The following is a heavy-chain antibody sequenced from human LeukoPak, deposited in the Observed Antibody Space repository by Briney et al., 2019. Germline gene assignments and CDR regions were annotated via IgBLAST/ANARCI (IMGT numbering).Heavy chain of an antibody. CDR2: IYYTGST. J-gene: IGHJ4*01. Sequence: SQTLSLTCTVSGGSIISGGYYWSWIRQHPGKGLEWIGYIYYTGSTSYNPSLKSRLTISVDTSKNQFSLKLTSVTAADTAVYFCARASGRRGYSGYEFGYWGHGTLVTVSS. V-gene: IGHV4-31*03. CDR3: ARASGRRGYSGYEFGY. D-gene: IGHD5-12*01. CDR1: GGSIISGGYY.